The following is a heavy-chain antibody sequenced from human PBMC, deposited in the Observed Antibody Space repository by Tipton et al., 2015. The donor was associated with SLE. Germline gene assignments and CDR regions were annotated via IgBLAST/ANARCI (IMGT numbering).Heavy chain of an antibody. Sequence: LRLSCTVPGGSISSSYWSWIRQPAGKGLEWIGRIYTSGSTNYNPSLKSRVTLSVDTSKNHFSLKLSSVTAADTAVYYCARVGMWGAFDIWGQGTMVTVSS. D-gene: IGHD1-26*01. CDR3: ARVGMWGAFDI. V-gene: IGHV4-4*07. CDR1: GGSISSSY. J-gene: IGHJ3*02. CDR2: IYTSGST.